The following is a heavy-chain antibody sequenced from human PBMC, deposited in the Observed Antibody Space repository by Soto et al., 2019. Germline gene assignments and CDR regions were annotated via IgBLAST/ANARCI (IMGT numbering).Heavy chain of an antibody. Sequence: AAVNVSFRAFVCTFTSYGISLVPQAPGQGLEGMGWISAYNGNTNYAQKLQGRVTMTTDTSTSTAYMEVRSLRSDDTAVYYCARGLAAAIYDYWGQGTLVTVSP. CDR1: VCTFTSYG. CDR2: ISAYNGNT. D-gene: IGHD6-13*01. CDR3: ARGLAAAIYDY. V-gene: IGHV1-18*01. J-gene: IGHJ4*02.